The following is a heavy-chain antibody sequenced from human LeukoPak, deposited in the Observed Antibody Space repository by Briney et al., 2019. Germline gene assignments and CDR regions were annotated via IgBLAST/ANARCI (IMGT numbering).Heavy chain of an antibody. CDR2: INHSGST. D-gene: IGHD3-10*01. Sequence: PSETLSLTCAVYGGSFSGYYWSWIRQPPGKGLEWIGEINHSGSTNYNPSLKSRVTISVDTSKNQFSLKLGSVTAADTAVYYCARGGPMVRGVIIPSQRFDPWGQGTLVTVSS. CDR1: GGSFSGYY. J-gene: IGHJ5*02. V-gene: IGHV4-34*01. CDR3: ARGGPMVRGVIIPSQRFDP.